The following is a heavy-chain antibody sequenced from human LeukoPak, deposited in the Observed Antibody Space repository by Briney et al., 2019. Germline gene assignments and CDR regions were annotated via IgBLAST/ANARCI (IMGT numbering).Heavy chain of an antibody. J-gene: IGHJ6*03. CDR2: ISIASSYI. CDR1: GFTFSSYW. D-gene: IGHD5-24*01. V-gene: IGHV3-21*01. Sequence: GGSLRLSCAASGFTFSSYWMHWVRQAPGKGLEWVSSISIASSYIFYADSVKGRFTISRDNANNSLYLQMSSLRAEDTAVYYCARWLQTRYYMDVWGKGTTVTVSS. CDR3: ARWLQTRYYMDV.